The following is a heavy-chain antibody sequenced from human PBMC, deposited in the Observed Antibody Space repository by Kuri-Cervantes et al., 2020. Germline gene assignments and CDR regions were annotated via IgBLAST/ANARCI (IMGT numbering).Heavy chain of an antibody. J-gene: IGHJ6*03. V-gene: IGHV3-20*04. CDR2: ISWNSNKV. D-gene: IGHD3-10*01. CDR1: GFTFYNYG. Sequence: GGSLRLSCRASGFTFYNYGMSWVRQVPGMGLEWVSGISWNSNKVGYADSVRGRFTISRDNAKNSLYLQMNSLRAEDTAPYYCARDPYSGSNGDSHYMDVWGKGTTVTVSS. CDR3: ARDPYSGSNGDSHYMDV.